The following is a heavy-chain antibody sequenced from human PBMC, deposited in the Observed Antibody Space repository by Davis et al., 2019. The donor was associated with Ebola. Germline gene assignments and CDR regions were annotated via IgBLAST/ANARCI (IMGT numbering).Heavy chain of an antibody. Sequence: AALVKVSCKASGGTFTSYAISWVRQAPGQGLEWMGWISAYNGNTNYAQKLQGRVTMTTDTSTSTAYMELRSLRSDDTAVYYCARDVAAPGWFDPWGQGTLVTVSS. CDR2: ISAYNGNT. J-gene: IGHJ5*02. CDR3: ARDVAAPGWFDP. D-gene: IGHD6-13*01. V-gene: IGHV1-18*01. CDR1: GGTFTSYA.